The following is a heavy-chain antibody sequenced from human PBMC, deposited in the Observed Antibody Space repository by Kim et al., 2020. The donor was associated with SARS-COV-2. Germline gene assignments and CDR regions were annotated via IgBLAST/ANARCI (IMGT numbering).Heavy chain of an antibody. CDR2: IKKDGSEK. V-gene: IGHV3-7*01. D-gene: IGHD1-26*01. CDR3: ASGRQAWGAFDI. J-gene: IGHJ3*02. CDR1: GFTFSDYW. Sequence: GGSLRLSCAASGFTFSDYWMNWVRRAPGKGLEWVANIKKDGSEKNFVDSVKGRFTISRDNAKNSLYLQMSSLRAEDTAVYYCASGRQAWGAFDIWGQGTAVTVSS.